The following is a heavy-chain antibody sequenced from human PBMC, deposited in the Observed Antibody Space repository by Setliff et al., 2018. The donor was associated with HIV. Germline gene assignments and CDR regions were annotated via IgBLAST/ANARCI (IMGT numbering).Heavy chain of an antibody. D-gene: IGHD5-12*01. CDR1: GYTFTYLF. CDR3: ARDPRFSGYAQAFDY. CDR2: INPKTGDT. J-gene: IGHJ4*02. V-gene: IGHV1-2*02. Sequence: ASVKVSCKASGYTFTYLFNHWLRLAPGRGVEWVGLINPKTGDTSYAQKFPGRVTMTRDTSISTAYMDLDRLGSDDTAVYYCARDPRFSGYAQAFDYWGQGSPVTVSS.